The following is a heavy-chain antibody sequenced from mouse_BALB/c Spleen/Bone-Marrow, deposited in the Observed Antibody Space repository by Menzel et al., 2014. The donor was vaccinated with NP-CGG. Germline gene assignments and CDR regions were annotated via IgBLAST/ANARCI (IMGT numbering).Heavy chain of an antibody. CDR3: AREGGTTAHYYAMDY. V-gene: IGHV5-6-5*01. J-gene: IGHJ4*01. D-gene: IGHD1-2*01. Sequence: EVKLQESGGGLVKPGGSLKLSCAASGFTFSSYAMSWVRQTPEKRLEWVASISSGGSTYYPDSVKGRFTISRDSARNILYLQMSSLRSEDTAMYYCAREGGTTAHYYAMDYWGQGTSVTSPQ. CDR2: ISSGGST. CDR1: GFTFSSYA.